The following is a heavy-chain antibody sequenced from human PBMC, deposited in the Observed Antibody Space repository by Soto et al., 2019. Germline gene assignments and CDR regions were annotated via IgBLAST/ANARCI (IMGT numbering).Heavy chain of an antibody. D-gene: IGHD2-15*01. V-gene: IGHV4-4*02. Sequence: SETLSLTCAVSGGSISSSNWWSWVRQPPGKGLEWIGEIYHSGSTNYNPSLKSRVTISVDKSKNQFSLKLSSVTAADTAVYYCARSGPYCSGGSCYDNWFDPWGQGTLVTVSS. CDR1: GGSISSSNW. CDR3: ARSGPYCSGGSCYDNWFDP. J-gene: IGHJ5*02. CDR2: IYHSGST.